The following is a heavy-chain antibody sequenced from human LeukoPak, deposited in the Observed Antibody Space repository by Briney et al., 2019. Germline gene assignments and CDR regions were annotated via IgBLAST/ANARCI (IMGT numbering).Heavy chain of an antibody. V-gene: IGHV3-23*01. Sequence: GGSLRLSCAGSGFTFGSYAMTWVRQAPGKGLKWVSGISASNGNTYHADSVKGRFTISRDNSKGTLYLQMNSLRVEDTAVYYCAKGSSDRWYSALEYWGQGTLVTVSS. D-gene: IGHD2-15*01. CDR1: GFTFGSYA. CDR3: AKGSSDRWYSALEY. CDR2: ISASNGNT. J-gene: IGHJ4*02.